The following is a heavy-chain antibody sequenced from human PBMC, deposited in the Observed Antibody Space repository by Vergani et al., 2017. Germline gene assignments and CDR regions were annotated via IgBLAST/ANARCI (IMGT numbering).Heavy chain of an antibody. D-gene: IGHD3-22*01. J-gene: IGHJ4*02. CDR2: ISGSGGSP. Sequence: EVQLLESGGGLVQPGGSLRLSCAASGFTFSSYAMSWVRQAPGKGLEWVSAISGSGGSPYYADSVKGRFTISRDNSKNTLYLQMNSLRAEDTAVYYCARAGSLDSSGYCLDYWGQGTLVTVSS. CDR3: ARAGSLDSSGYCLDY. V-gene: IGHV3-23*01. CDR1: GFTFSSYA.